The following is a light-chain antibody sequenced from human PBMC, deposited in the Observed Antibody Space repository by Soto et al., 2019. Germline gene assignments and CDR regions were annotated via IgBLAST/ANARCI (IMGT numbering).Light chain of an antibody. J-gene: IGLJ3*02. CDR2: NNN. CDR1: SPNIGKSY. CDR3: AAWDDSLNGWV. Sequence: SVLTQPPSASGTPGQRVTIFCSGSSPNIGKSYVYWYQQLPGTAPKLLIHNNNHRPSGVPDRFSGSKSGTSASLAISGLQSEDEADYYCAAWDDSLNGWVFGGGTKLTVL. V-gene: IGLV1-44*01.